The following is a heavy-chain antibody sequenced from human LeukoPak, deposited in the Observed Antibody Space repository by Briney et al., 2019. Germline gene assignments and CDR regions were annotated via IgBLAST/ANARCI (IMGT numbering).Heavy chain of an antibody. Sequence: TTSETLSLTCTVSGGSISSYYWSWIRQPPGKGLEWIGYIYYSGSTNYNPSLKSRVTISVDTSKNQFSLKLSSVAAADTAVYYCARDSSGWFGDAFDIWGQGTMVTVSS. D-gene: IGHD6-19*01. CDR1: GGSISSYY. V-gene: IGHV4-59*01. J-gene: IGHJ3*02. CDR3: ARDSSGWFGDAFDI. CDR2: IYYSGST.